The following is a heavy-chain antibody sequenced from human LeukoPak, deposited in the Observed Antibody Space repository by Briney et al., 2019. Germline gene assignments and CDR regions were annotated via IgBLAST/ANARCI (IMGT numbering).Heavy chain of an antibody. CDR3: AREEGYYDSSGREFDY. D-gene: IGHD3-22*01. V-gene: IGHV3-30*02. J-gene: IGHJ4*02. CDR1: GFTFSYYG. Sequence: GGSLRLSCAASGFTFSYYGMHWVRQAPGKGLEWVAFIRYDESKKFYGDSVKGRFTISRDNAKNSLYLQMNSLRAEDTAVYYCAREEGYYDSSGREFDYWGQGTLVTVSS. CDR2: IRYDESKK.